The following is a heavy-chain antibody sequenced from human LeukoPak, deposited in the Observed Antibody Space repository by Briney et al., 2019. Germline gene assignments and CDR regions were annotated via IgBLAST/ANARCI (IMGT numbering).Heavy chain of an antibody. CDR3: ARGRPGYYYDY. CDR1: GFTFSSYW. D-gene: IGHD6-13*01. J-gene: IGHJ4*02. V-gene: IGHV3-74*01. Sequence: GGSLRLSCAASGFTFSSYWMYWVRHAPGKGLVWVSYINTDGRTTAYADSVKGRFTISKDNAENTLYLQMNSLRAEDTAVYYCARGRPGYYYDYWGEGTLVTVSS. CDR2: INTDGRTT.